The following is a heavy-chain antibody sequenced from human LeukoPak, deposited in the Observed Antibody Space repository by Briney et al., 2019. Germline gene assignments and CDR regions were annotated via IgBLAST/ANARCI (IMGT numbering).Heavy chain of an antibody. V-gene: IGHV4-34*01. CDR1: GGSLSGYY. CDR2: INHSGST. CDR3: APRGDIEHSYGFGKWFDP. Sequence: SETLSLTCAVYGGSLSGYYWSWIRQPPGKGLEWIGEINHSGSTNYNASLKSRVTISVDTSKKQSSLKLSSVTAADTAVYYCAPRGDIEHSYGFGKWFDPWGQGTLVTVSS. D-gene: IGHD5-18*01. J-gene: IGHJ5*02.